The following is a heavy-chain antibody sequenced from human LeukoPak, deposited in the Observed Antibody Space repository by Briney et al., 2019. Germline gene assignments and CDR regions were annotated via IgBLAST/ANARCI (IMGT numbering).Heavy chain of an antibody. CDR2: IYYNGRI. J-gene: IGHJ4*02. CDR1: GGSFSGYY. D-gene: IGHD3-10*01. Sequence: SETLSLTCAVYGGSFSGYYWSLIRRPPGKGLEWIGYIYYNGRINYNPSLKSRVTISVDTSRNQFSMRLNSVTAADTAVYYCAGSGGLANQGAVFDYWGQGTLVTVSS. CDR3: AGSGGLANQGAVFDY. V-gene: IGHV4-59*01.